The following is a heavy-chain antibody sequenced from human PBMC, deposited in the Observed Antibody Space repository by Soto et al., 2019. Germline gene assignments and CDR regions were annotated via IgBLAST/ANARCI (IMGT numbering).Heavy chain of an antibody. V-gene: IGHV4-34*01. CDR3: ARRPYYYDSSGYADAFDI. Sequence: SETLSLTCAVYGGSFSGYYWSWIRQPPGKGLEWIGEINHSGSTNYNPSLKSRVTISVDTSKSQFSLKLSSVTAADTAVYYCARRPYYYDSSGYADAFDIWGQGTMVTVSS. J-gene: IGHJ3*02. CDR2: INHSGST. CDR1: GGSFSGYY. D-gene: IGHD3-22*01.